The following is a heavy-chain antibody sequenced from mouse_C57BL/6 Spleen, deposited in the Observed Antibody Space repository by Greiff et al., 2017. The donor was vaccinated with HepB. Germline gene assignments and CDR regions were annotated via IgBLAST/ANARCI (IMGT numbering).Heavy chain of an antibody. J-gene: IGHJ4*01. D-gene: IGHD1-1*01. V-gene: IGHV3-6*01. CDR1: GYSITSGYY. CDR3: ARDRPVKLRGYAMDY. CDR2: ISYDGSN. Sequence: EVQVVESGPGLVKPSQSLSLTCSVTGYSITSGYYWNWIRQFPGNKLEWMGYISYDGSNNYNPSLKNRISITRDTSKNQFFLKLNSVTTEDTATYYCARDRPVKLRGYAMDYWGQGTSVTVSS.